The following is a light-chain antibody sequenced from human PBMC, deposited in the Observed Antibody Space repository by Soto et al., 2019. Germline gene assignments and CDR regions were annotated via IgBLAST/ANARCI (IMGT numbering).Light chain of an antibody. CDR1: SSDVGGYNY. Sequence: QSALTQPPSASGSPGQSVTISCTGTSSDVGGYNYVSWYQQYPGKVPKLMVXXVXKRXXXXXXXFSGSKSGNTASLTVSGXXXXXXXDYYCTSYAGGNNVFGTGTKVTVL. J-gene: IGLJ1*01. CDR3: TSYAGGNNV. CDR2: XVX. V-gene: IGLV2-8*01.